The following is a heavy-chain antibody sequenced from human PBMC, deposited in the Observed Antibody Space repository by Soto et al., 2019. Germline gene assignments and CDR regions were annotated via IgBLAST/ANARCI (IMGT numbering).Heavy chain of an antibody. V-gene: IGHV1-69*01. CDR2: IIPIFGTA. Sequence: QVQLVQSGAEVKKPGSSVKVSCKASGGTFSSYAISWVRQAPGQGLEWMGGIIPIFGTANYAQKFQGRVTITADESTSTAYMELSSLRSEDTAVDYCARGTLRTFGVVIISYYGMDVWGQGTTVTVSS. CDR3: ARGTLRTFGVVIISYYGMDV. CDR1: GGTFSSYA. D-gene: IGHD3-3*01. J-gene: IGHJ6*02.